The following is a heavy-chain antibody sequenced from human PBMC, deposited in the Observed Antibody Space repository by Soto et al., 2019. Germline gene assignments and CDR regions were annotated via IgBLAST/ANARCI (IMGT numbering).Heavy chain of an antibody. D-gene: IGHD2-2*01. CDR2: ISAYNGNT. CDR1: GYTFTSYG. V-gene: IGHV1-18*01. Sequence: ASVKVSCKASGYTFTSYGISWVRQAPGQGLEWMGWISAYNGNTNYAQKLQGRVTMTTDTSTSTAYMELRSLRSDDTAVYYCARAPVVPAAIGHYYYYYYMDVWGKGTTVPVSS. CDR3: ARAPVVPAAIGHYYYYYYMDV. J-gene: IGHJ6*03.